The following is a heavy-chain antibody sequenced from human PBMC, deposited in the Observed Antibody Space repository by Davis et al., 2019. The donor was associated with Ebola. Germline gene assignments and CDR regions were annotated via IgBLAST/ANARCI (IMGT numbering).Heavy chain of an antibody. CDR1: GGSFSGYY. D-gene: IGHD3-16*01. CDR2: INHSGST. J-gene: IGHJ4*02. Sequence: GSLRLSCAVYGGSFSGYYWSWIRQPPGKGLAWIGEINHSGSTNYNPSLKSRVTISLDTSKNQFFLKVNSMTAADTAVYYCARVGAATGGELDHWGQGSLVTVSS. V-gene: IGHV4-34*01. CDR3: ARVGAATGGELDH.